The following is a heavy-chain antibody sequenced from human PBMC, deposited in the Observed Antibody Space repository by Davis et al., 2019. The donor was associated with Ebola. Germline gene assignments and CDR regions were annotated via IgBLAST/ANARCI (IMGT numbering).Heavy chain of an antibody. V-gene: IGHV5-51*01. CDR1: GYTFTSYW. J-gene: IGHJ3*02. D-gene: IGHD5-12*01. CDR2: IYPGDSDT. Sequence: KVSCKASGYTFTSYWIGWVRQMPGKGLEWMGIIYPGDSDTRYSPSFQGQVTISADKSISTAYLQWSSLKASDTAMYYCARVNIVATIGAFDIWGQGTMVTVSS. CDR3: ARVNIVATIGAFDI.